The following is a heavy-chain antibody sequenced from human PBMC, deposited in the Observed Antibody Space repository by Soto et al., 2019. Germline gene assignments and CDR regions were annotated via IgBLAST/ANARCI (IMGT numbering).Heavy chain of an antibody. D-gene: IGHD1-26*01. CDR1: GYTFTSYG. Sequence: QVQLVQSGAEVKKPGASVKVSCKASGYTFTSYGISWVRQAPGQGLEWMGWISAYNGNTNYAQKLQGRVTMTTDTSTSTDYMELRSLRSDDTAVYYCAREGRGVGATHAFDIWGQGTMVTVSS. V-gene: IGHV1-18*01. J-gene: IGHJ3*02. CDR2: ISAYNGNT. CDR3: AREGRGVGATHAFDI.